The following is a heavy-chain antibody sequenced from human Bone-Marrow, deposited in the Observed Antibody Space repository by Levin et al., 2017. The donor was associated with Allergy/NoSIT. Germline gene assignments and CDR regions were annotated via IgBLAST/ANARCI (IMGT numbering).Heavy chain of an antibody. Sequence: GESLKISCAASGFTFSSYAMHWVRQAPGKGLEWVAVISYDGSNKYYADSVKGRFTISRDNSKNTLYLQMNSLRAEDTAVYYCARERTWYYDFWSGYYPYYYYGMDVWGQGTTVTVSS. CDR1: GFTFSSYA. V-gene: IGHV3-30-3*01. CDR2: ISYDGSNK. D-gene: IGHD3-3*01. CDR3: ARERTWYYDFWSGYYPYYYYGMDV. J-gene: IGHJ6*02.